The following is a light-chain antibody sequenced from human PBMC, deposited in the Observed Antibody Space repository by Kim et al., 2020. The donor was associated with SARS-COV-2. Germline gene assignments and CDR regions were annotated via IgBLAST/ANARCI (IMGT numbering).Light chain of an antibody. CDR3: QQYGSSPYT. J-gene: IGKJ2*01. CDR2: GAS. Sequence: LSPGERATLSCRASRTVSSRYLAWYQQKPGQAPRLLIYGASSRATGIPDRFSGSGSGTDFTLTISRLDPEDFAVYYCQQYGSSPYTFGQGTKLEI. V-gene: IGKV3-20*01. CDR1: RTVSSRY.